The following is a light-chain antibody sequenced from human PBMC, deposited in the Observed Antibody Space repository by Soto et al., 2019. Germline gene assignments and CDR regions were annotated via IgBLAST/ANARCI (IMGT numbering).Light chain of an antibody. Sequence: QSALTQPASLSGSPGQSITISCTGTSSDIGAYDYVSWFQQHPGKAPKLMISEVNNRPSGVSNRFSGSKSANTASLTISGLEAEDEADYYCCSYAGNYGYVFGTGTKVTVL. J-gene: IGLJ1*01. CDR3: CSYAGNYGYV. CDR2: EVN. CDR1: SSDIGAYDY. V-gene: IGLV2-14*01.